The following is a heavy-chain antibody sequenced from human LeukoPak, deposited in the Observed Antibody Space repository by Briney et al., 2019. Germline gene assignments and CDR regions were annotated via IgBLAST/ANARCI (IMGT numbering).Heavy chain of an antibody. CDR2: IIPIFGTA. V-gene: IGHV1-69*05. Sequence: SVKVSCKASGGTFSSYAISWVRQAPRQGLEWMGGIIPIFGTANYAQKFQGRVTITTDESTSTAYMELSSLRSEDTAVYYCVAATIEDYYYYYYMDVWGKGTTVTVSS. CDR1: GGTFSSYA. J-gene: IGHJ6*03. D-gene: IGHD5-12*01. CDR3: VAATIEDYYYYYYMDV.